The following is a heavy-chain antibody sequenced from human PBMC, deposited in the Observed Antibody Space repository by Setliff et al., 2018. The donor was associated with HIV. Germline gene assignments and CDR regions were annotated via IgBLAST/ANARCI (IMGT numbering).Heavy chain of an antibody. J-gene: IGHJ5*02. CDR2: IHPSSGGT. Sequence: ASVKVSCKASGYTFTDYYMHWVRQAPGQGLEWMGWIHPSSGGTNYAQKFQGRVTMTRDTSIDTAYMELTSLTSEDTAVYYCARGRGSSAWFDPWGQGTLVTVSS. D-gene: IGHD3-10*01. CDR3: ARGRGSSAWFDP. CDR1: GYTFTDYY. V-gene: IGHV1-2*02.